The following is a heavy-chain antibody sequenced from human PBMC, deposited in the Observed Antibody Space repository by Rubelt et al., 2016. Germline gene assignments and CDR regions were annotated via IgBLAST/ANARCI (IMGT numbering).Heavy chain of an antibody. V-gene: IGHV3-43*01. Sequence: KGRFSISRDNSKNSLYLQMNSLGTEDTALYYCAKDLSGDSSGYYGYWGQGTLVTVSS. D-gene: IGHD3-22*01. CDR3: AKDLSGDSSGYYGY. J-gene: IGHJ4*02.